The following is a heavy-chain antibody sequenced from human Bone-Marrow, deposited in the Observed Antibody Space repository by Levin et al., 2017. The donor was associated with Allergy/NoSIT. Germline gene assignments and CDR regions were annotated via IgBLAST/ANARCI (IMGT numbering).Heavy chain of an antibody. V-gene: IGHV2-5*02. J-gene: IGHJ6*03. D-gene: IGHD6-19*01. CDR1: GFSLNTSGVG. CDR3: SHENSSAFGKNYYYYSYMDV. CDR2: IYWDDDK. Sequence: SGPTLVKPTQTLTLTCTFSGFSLNTSGVGVGWIRQPPGKAPEWLALIYWDDDKRYSPSLESRLTITTDTSKNQVVLTMTDIDPVDTATYFCSHENSSAFGKNYYYYSYMDVWGKGTTVTVSS.